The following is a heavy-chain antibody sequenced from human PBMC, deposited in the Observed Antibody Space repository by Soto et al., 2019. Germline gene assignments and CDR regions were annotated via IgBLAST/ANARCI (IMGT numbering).Heavy chain of an antibody. CDR3: ARGGDYYFDS. CDR1: GGSISTGGFS. D-gene: IGHD3-16*01. J-gene: IGHJ4*02. CDR2: IYLSGST. V-gene: IGHV4-30-2*01. Sequence: QLQLQESGSGLVKASQTLSLTCAVSGGSISTGGFSWSWIRQPPGKGLEWIGYIYLSGSTYYNPSLKSRVNISLDRSKNPFSLRLTSVTAADTAVYYCARGGDYYFDSWGQGTLVTVSS.